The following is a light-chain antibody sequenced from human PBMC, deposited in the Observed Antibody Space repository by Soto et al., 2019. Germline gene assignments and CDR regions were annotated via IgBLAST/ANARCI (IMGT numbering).Light chain of an antibody. V-gene: IGKV3-15*01. J-gene: IGKJ4*01. CDR3: QHYNNWPLT. Sequence: EIVMTQSPATLSVSPGERASRSCRARQSVSSNLAWYQQKPGQTPRLLLYSTSTRSTGIPARFSGSGSGTEFTLTISSLQSEDFAVYYCQHYNNWPLTFGGGTKVDIK. CDR1: QSVSSN. CDR2: STS.